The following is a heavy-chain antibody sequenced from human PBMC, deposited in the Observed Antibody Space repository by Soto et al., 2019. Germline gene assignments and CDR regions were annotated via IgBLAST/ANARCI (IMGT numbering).Heavy chain of an antibody. Sequence: SETLSLTCTVSGGSLRGYSWSWIRQSPGKGLEWIGYVYSGGGTNYSPSFMGRVTISVDTTDNHFSLKLNSVTAAVTAVFYFAREKTPMSPHYFYYGMDVWGQGTTVTVSS. CDR1: GGSLRGYS. CDR2: VYSGGGT. J-gene: IGHJ6*02. V-gene: IGHV4-59*01. CDR3: AREKTPMSPHYFYYGMDV. D-gene: IGHD3-9*01.